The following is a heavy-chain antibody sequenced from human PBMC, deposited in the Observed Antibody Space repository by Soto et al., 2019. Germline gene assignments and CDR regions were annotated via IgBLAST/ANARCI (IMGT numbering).Heavy chain of an antibody. Sequence: PSETLSLTCTVSGGSINSVDYYWSWIRQHPGKGLEWIGYIYFSGSTYYNPSLKSRVTISVDTSKNQFSLNLSSVTAADTAVYYCARGEVFRYFDWPLDAFDIWGQGTMVTVSS. CDR1: GGSINSVDYY. CDR3: ARGEVFRYFDWPLDAFDI. CDR2: IYFSGST. D-gene: IGHD3-9*01. J-gene: IGHJ3*02. V-gene: IGHV4-31*03.